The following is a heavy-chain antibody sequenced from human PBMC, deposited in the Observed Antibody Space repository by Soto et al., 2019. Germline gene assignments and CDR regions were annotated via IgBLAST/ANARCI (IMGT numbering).Heavy chain of an antibody. J-gene: IGHJ6*02. CDR1: GGTFSSYA. CDR2: IIPIFGTA. D-gene: IGHD6-13*01. CDR3: ARDQRQQLDSGMDV. Sequence: SVKVSCKASGGTFSSYAISWVRQAPGQGLEWMGGIIPIFGTANYAQKFQGRVTITADESTSTAYMELSSLRSEDTAVYYCARDQRQQLDSGMDVWGQGATVTV. V-gene: IGHV1-69*13.